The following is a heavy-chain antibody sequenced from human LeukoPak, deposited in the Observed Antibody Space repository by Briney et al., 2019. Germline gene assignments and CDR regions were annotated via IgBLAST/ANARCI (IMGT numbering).Heavy chain of an antibody. CDR3: ARDLLTWIPGEMDY. CDR2: ISGSGGST. D-gene: IGHD3-10*01. Sequence: GGSMRLSCVAYGFTFSSFAMSWVGAALGMGLVWVSAISGSGGSTYYADSVKGRFTISRDNSKNTLYLQMNSLRAEDTAVYYCARDLLTWIPGEMDYWGQGTLVTVSS. CDR1: GFTFSSFA. J-gene: IGHJ4*02. V-gene: IGHV3-23*01.